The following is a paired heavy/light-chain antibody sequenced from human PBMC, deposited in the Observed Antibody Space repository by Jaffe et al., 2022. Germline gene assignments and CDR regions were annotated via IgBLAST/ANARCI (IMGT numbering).Light chain of an antibody. CDR1: SSDVGNFNL. J-gene: IGLJ3*02. CDR2: EVT. CDR3: CSYAGSSTWV. V-gene: IGLV2-23*02. Sequence: QSALTQPASVSGSPGQSITISCTGTSSDVGNFNLVSWYQHHPGKAPKLMIYEVTKRPSRVSNRFSGSKSGNTASLTISGLQAEDEADYYCCSYAGSSTWVFGGGTKLTAL.
Heavy chain of an antibody. Sequence: QVQLQESGPGLVKSSETLSLTCAVSGYSISSGYYWGWIRQPPGKGLEWIGSIYQSGSTNYNPSLKSRVTISVDTSKNQFSLKLSSVTAADTALYYCARHDYCSGGSCYSGNWFDPWGQGTLVTVSS. CDR3: ARHDYCSGGSCYSGNWFDP. CDR2: IYQSGST. CDR1: GYSISSGYY. J-gene: IGHJ5*02. D-gene: IGHD2-15*01. V-gene: IGHV4-38-2*01.